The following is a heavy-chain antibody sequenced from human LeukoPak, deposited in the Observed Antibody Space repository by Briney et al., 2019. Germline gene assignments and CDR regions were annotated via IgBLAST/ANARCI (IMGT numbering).Heavy chain of an antibody. J-gene: IGHJ4*02. D-gene: IGHD3-22*01. Sequence: SETLSLTCAVYGGSFSGYYWSWIRQPPGKGLEWIGEINHSGSTNYNPSLKSRVTISVDTSKNQFSLNLNSVTAADTAVYFWARDEGSAYAFDYWGQGTLVTVSS. CDR2: INHSGST. CDR1: GGSFSGYY. CDR3: ARDEGSAYAFDY. V-gene: IGHV4-34*01.